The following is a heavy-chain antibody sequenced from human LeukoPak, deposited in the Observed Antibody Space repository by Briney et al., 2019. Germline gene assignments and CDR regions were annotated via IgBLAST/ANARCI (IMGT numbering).Heavy chain of an antibody. J-gene: IGHJ4*02. CDR1: VYTFTKSDY. CDR2: INPSGGTT. CDR3: ARGPTDMDFDY. V-gene: IGHV1-46*01. Sequence: ASVKVSCKSSVYTFTKSDYIHWVRQAPGQGLEWMGIINPSGGTTFYAQKFQGRVTLTRDTSTNTVFMELSSLRSDDTAVFYCARGPTDMDFDYWGQGSLVPVSS.